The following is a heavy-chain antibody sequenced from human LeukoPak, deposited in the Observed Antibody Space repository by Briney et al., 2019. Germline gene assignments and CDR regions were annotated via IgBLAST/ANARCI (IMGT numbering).Heavy chain of an antibody. CDR1: GYTFTSYG. Sequence: ASVRVSCKASGYTFTSYGIGWVRQAPGQGLEWMGWISAYNGNTNYAQKLQGRVTMTTDTSTSTAYMELRSLRSDDTAVYYCAASFGGYDSTAAGTLLPDYWGQGTLVTVSS. J-gene: IGHJ4*02. V-gene: IGHV1-18*01. D-gene: IGHD6-13*01. CDR3: AASFGGYDSTAAGTLLPDY. CDR2: ISAYNGNT.